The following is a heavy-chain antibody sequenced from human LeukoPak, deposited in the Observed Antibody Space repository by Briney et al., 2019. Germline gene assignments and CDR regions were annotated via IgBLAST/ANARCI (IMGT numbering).Heavy chain of an antibody. CDR2: ILPIFGTA. D-gene: IGHD3-3*01. CDR3: LTLTPWSGDNGAYIDW. Sequence: GASVKVSCKASGGTFSSYAMSWVRQAPGQGLEWMGGILPIFGTADYAQKFQGRVTITTDESTNTAYMQPNNLSAQRTAVYYCLTLTPWSGDNGAYIDWGGEGTLVT. J-gene: IGHJ4*02. V-gene: IGHV1-69*05. CDR1: GGTFSSYA.